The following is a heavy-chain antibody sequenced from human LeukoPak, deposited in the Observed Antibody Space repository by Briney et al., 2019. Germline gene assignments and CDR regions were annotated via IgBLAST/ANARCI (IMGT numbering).Heavy chain of an antibody. V-gene: IGHV4-34*01. J-gene: IGHJ3*02. CDR2: INHSGST. D-gene: IGHD5-12*01. CDR3: ASSVATYDAFDI. CDR1: GGSLSGYY. Sequence: SETLSLTCAVYGGSLSGYYWSWIRQPPGKGLEWIGEINHSGSTNYNPSLKSRVTISVDTSKNQFSLKLSSVTAADTAVYYCASSVATYDAFDIWGQGTMVTVSS.